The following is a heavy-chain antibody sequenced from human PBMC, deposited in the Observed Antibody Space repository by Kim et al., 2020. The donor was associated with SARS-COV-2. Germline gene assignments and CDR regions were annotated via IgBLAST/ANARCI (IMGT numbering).Heavy chain of an antibody. D-gene: IGHD3-10*01. J-gene: IGHJ6*02. Sequence: SETLSLTCAVYGGSFSGYYWSWIRQPPGKGLEWIGEINHSGSTNYNPSLKSRVTISVDTSKNQFSLKLSSVTAADTAVYYCARLRYYGYYGMDVWGQGTTVTVSS. CDR3: ARLRYYGYYGMDV. CDR2: INHSGST. V-gene: IGHV4-34*01. CDR1: GGSFSGYY.